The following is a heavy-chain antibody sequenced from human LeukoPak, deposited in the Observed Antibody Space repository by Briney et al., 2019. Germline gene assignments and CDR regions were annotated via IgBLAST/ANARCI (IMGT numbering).Heavy chain of an antibody. V-gene: IGHV4-59*01. D-gene: IGHD3-22*01. CDR3: ARDSYYYDSSGYYRFDY. CDR1: GGSISSYY. J-gene: IGHJ4*02. CDR2: IYYSGST. Sequence: SETLSLTCTVSGGSISSYYWSWIRQPPGKGLEWIGYIYYSGSTNYNPSLKSRVTISVDTSKNQFSLKLSSVTAADTAVYYCARDSYYYDSSGYYRFDYWGQGTLVTVSS.